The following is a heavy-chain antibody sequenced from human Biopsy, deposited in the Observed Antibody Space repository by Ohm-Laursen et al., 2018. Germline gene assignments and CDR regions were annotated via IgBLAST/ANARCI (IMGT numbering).Heavy chain of an antibody. CDR1: GGSISSSY. Sequence: TLSLTCSVSGGSISSSYWSWIRQPPGKGLEWIGYISYSGSTSYNPSLKSRVTISADTSKNQLSLTLSSLTAADTAVYFCAKQWSYYESFTQHYRGDFGYWGQGTLVIVSS. V-gene: IGHV4-59*08. J-gene: IGHJ4*02. CDR3: AKQWSYYESFTQHYRGDFGY. D-gene: IGHD3-16*01. CDR2: ISYSGST.